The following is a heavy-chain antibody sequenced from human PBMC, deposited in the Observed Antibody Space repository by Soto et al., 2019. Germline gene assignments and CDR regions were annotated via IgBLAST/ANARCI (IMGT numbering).Heavy chain of an antibody. V-gene: IGHV3-30*03. CDR1: GFTFSSYG. CDR2: ISYDGSNK. CDR3: ATMKRITIFGVVLVGGYGMDV. J-gene: IGHJ6*02. Sequence: QVQLVESGGGVVQPGRSLRLSCAASGFTFSSYGMHWVRQAPGKGLEWVAVISYDGSNKYYADSVKGRFTISRDNSKNTLYLQMNSLRAEDTAVYYCATMKRITIFGVVLVGGYGMDVWGQGTTVTVSS. D-gene: IGHD3-3*01.